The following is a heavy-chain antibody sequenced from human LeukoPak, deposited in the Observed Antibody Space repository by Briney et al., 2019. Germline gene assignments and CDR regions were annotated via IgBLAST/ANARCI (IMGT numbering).Heavy chain of an antibody. CDR3: ASGPHYCSGGSCYLTL. J-gene: IGHJ4*02. V-gene: IGHV4-39*01. Sequence: SETLSLTCTVSGGSISSSSYYWGWIRQPPGKGLEWIGSIYYSGSTYYNPSLKSRVTISVDTSKNQFSLKLSSVTAADTAVYYCASGPHYCSGGSCYLTLWGQGTLVTVSS. D-gene: IGHD2-15*01. CDR1: GGSISSSSYY. CDR2: IYYSGST.